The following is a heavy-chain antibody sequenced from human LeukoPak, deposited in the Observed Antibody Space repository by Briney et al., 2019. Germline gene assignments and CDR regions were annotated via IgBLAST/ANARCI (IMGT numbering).Heavy chain of an antibody. CDR3: ARFMTGYCSGGRCYTIDH. Sequence: GESLKISCKGSGYTFTSYWIGWVRQMTGKGLEWMGVIYPGDSDRRYSPSFQGQVTISVDKSISTAYLQWSSLKASDTAMYYCARFMTGYCSGGRCYTIDHWGQGTLVTVSS. CDR1: GYTFTSYW. D-gene: IGHD2-15*01. J-gene: IGHJ4*02. V-gene: IGHV5-51*01. CDR2: IYPGDSDR.